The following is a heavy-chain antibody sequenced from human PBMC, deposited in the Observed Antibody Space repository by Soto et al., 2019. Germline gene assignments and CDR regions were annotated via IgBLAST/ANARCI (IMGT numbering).Heavy chain of an antibody. D-gene: IGHD4-17*01. CDR2: IIPIFGTA. CDR1: GGTFSSYA. Sequence: GASVKVSCKASGGTFSSYAISWVRQAPGQGLEWMGGIIPIFGTANYAQKFQGRVTITADESTSTAYMELSSLRSEDTAVYYCARSTNTVATSYWFYPWGQGTLVTVSS. CDR3: ARSTNTVATSYWFYP. V-gene: IGHV1-69*13. J-gene: IGHJ5*02.